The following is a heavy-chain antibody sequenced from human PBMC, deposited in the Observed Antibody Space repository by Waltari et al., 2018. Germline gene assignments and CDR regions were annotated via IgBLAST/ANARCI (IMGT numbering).Heavy chain of an antibody. Sequence: VQLQESGPGLVEPSETVSLSCGVSGGSISSYFWNWIRQPPGKGLEWIGYGHNNGGTKYNPSPKSRATISVDRSTNQVSLRLTSTTPADTAVYYCAQWNAPNRCFDSWGQGTLVTVSS. D-gene: IGHD1-1*01. CDR1: GGSISSYF. CDR2: GHNNGGT. CDR3: AQWNAPNRCFDS. V-gene: IGHV4-59*12. J-gene: IGHJ4*02.